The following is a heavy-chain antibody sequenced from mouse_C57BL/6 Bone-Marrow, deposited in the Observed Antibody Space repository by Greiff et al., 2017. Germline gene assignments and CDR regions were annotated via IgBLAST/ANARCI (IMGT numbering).Heavy chain of an antibody. CDR2: IWSGGST. J-gene: IGHJ1*03. V-gene: IGHV2-4*01. Sequence: VQLVESGPGLVQPSQSLSITCTVSGFSLTSYGVHWVRQPPGKGLEWLGVIWSGGSTDSNAAFISRLSISKDNSKSQVFFKMNSLQADDTAIYYCAKRGGSYWYFDVWGTGTTVTVSS. CDR1: GFSLTSYG. CDR3: AKRGGSYWYFDV.